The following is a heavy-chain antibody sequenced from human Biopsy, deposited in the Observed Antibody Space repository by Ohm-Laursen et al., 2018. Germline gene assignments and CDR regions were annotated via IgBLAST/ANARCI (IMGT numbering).Heavy chain of an antibody. CDR1: GYTFSSYG. D-gene: IGHD3-3*01. CDR3: ARDRWPHVTLLGLVVFDF. Sequence: ASVKVSCKASGYTFSSYGINWVRQAPGQGLEWLGWISTYNCNTNYAQNLQGRVTMTTDTSTSTAYMDLRSLRSDDTAVYYCARDRWPHVTLLGLVVFDFWGQGTLVIVSS. V-gene: IGHV1-18*01. J-gene: IGHJ4*02. CDR2: ISTYNCNT.